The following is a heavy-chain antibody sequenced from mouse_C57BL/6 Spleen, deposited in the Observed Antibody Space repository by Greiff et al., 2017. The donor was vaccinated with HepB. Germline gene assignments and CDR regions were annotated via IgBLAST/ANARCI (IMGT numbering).Heavy chain of an antibody. CDR3: TGVGRAHYFDY. Sequence: EVNVVESGEGLVKPGGSLKLSCAASGFTFSSYAMSWVRQTPGKRLEWVAYISSGGDYIYYADTVKGRFTISRDNARNTLYLQMSSLKSEDTAMYYCTGVGRAHYFDYWGQGTTLTVSS. J-gene: IGHJ2*01. D-gene: IGHD3-3*01. CDR2: ISSGGDYI. V-gene: IGHV5-9-1*02. CDR1: GFTFSSYA.